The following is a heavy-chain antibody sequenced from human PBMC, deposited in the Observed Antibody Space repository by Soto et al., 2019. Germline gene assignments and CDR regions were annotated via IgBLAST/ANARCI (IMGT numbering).Heavy chain of an antibody. CDR2: IIPIFGTA. CDR3: AGMGCSSTSCSDPYYGMDV. J-gene: IGHJ6*02. V-gene: IGHV1-69*13. CDR1: GGTFSSYA. Sequence: SVKVSCKASGGTFSSYAISWVRQAPGQGLEWMGGIIPIFGTANYAQKFQGRVTITADESTSTAYMELSSLRSEDTAVYYCAGMGCSSTSCSDPYYGMDVWGQGTTVTVSS. D-gene: IGHD2-2*01.